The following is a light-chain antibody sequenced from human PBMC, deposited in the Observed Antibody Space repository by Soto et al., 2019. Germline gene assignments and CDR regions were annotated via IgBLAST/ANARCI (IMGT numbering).Light chain of an antibody. V-gene: IGKV4-1*01. CDR2: WAS. CDR3: QQYYNFRPT. J-gene: IGKJ4*01. Sequence: IVITQSPDSLAVTLRDTSAINCKSIQSVLSNTTNKAYLAWYQQRPGQPPHLLIYWASTRDSGVPDRFSGSGSGTDFTLTISSLQPEDVAVYYCQQYYNFRPTFGGGTKVDIK. CDR1: QSVLSNTTNKAY.